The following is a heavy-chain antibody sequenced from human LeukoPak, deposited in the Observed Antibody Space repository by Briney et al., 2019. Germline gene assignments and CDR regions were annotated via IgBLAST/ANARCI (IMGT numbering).Heavy chain of an antibody. Sequence: ASVKVSCKASGYTFTSYYMHWLRQAPGQGLEWMGIINPSGGSTNYAQKFQGRVTMTGDTSTSTVYMELSSLRSEDTAVYYCAREYYGSGSSPDFWGQGTLVTVCS. V-gene: IGHV1-46*01. CDR2: INPSGGST. D-gene: IGHD3-10*01. CDR1: GYTFTSYY. CDR3: AREYYGSGSSPDF. J-gene: IGHJ4*02.